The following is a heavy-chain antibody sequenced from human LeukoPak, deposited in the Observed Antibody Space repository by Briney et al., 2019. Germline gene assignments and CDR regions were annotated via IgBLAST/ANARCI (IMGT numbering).Heavy chain of an antibody. V-gene: IGHV4-38-2*02. J-gene: IGHJ4*02. Sequence: SETLSLTCTVSGYSISSGYYWGWIRQPPGKGLEWIGSIYHSGSTYYNPSLKSRVTISVDTSKNQFSLKLSSVTAADTAVYYCAKQSEYSYGYEFDYWGQGTLVTVSS. D-gene: IGHD5-18*01. CDR1: GYSISSGYY. CDR3: AKQSEYSYGYEFDY. CDR2: IYHSGST.